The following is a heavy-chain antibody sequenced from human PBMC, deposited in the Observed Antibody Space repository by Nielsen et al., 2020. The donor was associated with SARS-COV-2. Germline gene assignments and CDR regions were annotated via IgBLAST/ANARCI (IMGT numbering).Heavy chain of an antibody. J-gene: IGHJ4*02. CDR2: ISGSGDRETTT. CDR3: AKGFGETFDS. D-gene: IGHD3-10*01. CDR1: GFTFSNYP. Sequence: GESLKISCTASGFTFSNYPMSWVRQAPGKGLEWVSGISGSGDRETTTHYADSVKGRFSISRDNSKNTVFLQMNSLRAEDTALYYCAKGFGETFDSWGQESLVTVSS. V-gene: IGHV3-23*01.